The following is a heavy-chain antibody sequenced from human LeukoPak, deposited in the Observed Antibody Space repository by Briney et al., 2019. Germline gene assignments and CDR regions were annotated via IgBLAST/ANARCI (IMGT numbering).Heavy chain of an antibody. CDR2: INSDGSST. Sequence: GGSLRLSCAASGFTFSSYWMHWVRQAPGKGLVWVSRINSDGSSTTYADSVKGRFTISRDNSKNTLYLQMNSLRAEDTAVYYCARPRRDGYNYGDAFDIWGQGTMVTVSS. J-gene: IGHJ3*02. CDR1: GFTFSSYW. V-gene: IGHV3-74*01. D-gene: IGHD5-24*01. CDR3: ARPRRDGYNYGDAFDI.